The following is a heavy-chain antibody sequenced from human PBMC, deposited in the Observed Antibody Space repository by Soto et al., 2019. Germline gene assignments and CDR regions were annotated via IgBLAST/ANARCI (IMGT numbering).Heavy chain of an antibody. CDR1: GGSISSYY. D-gene: IGHD3-9*01. Sequence: PSETLSLTCTVSGGSISSYYWSWIRQPPGKGLEWIGYIYYSGSTNYNPSLKSRVTISVDTSKNQFSLKLSSVTAADTAVYYCARGMAEEQIFYYFDYWGKGALVTVS. V-gene: IGHV4-59*12. CDR3: ARGMAEEQIFYYFDY. J-gene: IGHJ4*02. CDR2: IYYSGST.